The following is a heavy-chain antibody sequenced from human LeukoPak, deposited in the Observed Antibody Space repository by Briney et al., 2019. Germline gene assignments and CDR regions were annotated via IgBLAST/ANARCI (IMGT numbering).Heavy chain of an antibody. D-gene: IGHD5-18*01. Sequence: GGSLRLSCAASGFTFSSYAMSWVRQAPGKGLEWVSSISSSSSYIYYADSVKGRFTISRDNAKNSLYLQMNSLRAEDTAVYYCARYTAMEPYNWFDPWGQGTLVTVSS. CDR1: GFTFSSYA. J-gene: IGHJ5*02. CDR2: ISSSSSYI. V-gene: IGHV3-21*01. CDR3: ARYTAMEPYNWFDP.